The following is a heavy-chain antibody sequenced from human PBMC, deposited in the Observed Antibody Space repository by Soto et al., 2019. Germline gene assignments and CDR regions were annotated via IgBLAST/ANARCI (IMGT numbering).Heavy chain of an antibody. CDR2: IIPIIGII. J-gene: IGHJ5*02. Sequence: QVQLVQSGAEVKKPGSSVKVSCKASGGTFSTYTITWVRQAPGQGIEWMGRIIPIIGIINYAQKLQGRVTISADKFTGTAYMELTGLRSDDTAVYYCAGDPDSHYNDSHASSYPWGQGTLVTVSS. V-gene: IGHV1-69*08. CDR3: AGDPDSHYNDSHASSYP. CDR1: GGTFSTYT. D-gene: IGHD4-4*01.